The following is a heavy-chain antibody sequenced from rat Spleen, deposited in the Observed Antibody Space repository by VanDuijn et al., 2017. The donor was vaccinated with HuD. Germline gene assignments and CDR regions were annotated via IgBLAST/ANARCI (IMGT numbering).Heavy chain of an antibody. CDR3: ARGAGYVLDA. CDR1: GYSITSNY. CDR2: ITYSGTT. D-gene: IGHD1-4*01. Sequence: EVQLQESGPGLVKPSQSLSLTCSVTGYSITSNYWAWIRKFPENKMEWMGFITYSGTTTYNPSLKSRISITLDTSKNQFFLQLNSVTTEDTATYYCARGAGYVLDAWGQGASVTVSS. V-gene: IGHV3-1*01. J-gene: IGHJ4*01.